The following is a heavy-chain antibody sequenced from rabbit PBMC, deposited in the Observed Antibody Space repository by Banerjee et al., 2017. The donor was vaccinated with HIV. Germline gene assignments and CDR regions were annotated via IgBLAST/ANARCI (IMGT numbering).Heavy chain of an antibody. D-gene: IGHD4-1*01. CDR1: GIDLSSYA. Sequence: QSLEESGGRLVTPGGSLTLTCTVSGIDLSSYAMGWVRQAPGEGLEWIGIMDSYSATYYASWAKGRFTTSKTSTTVDLKITRPTTEDTAIYFCARSTYSSDDDGFDLWGQGTLVTVS. CDR2: MDSYSAT. CDR3: ARSTYSSDDDGFDL. V-gene: IGHV1S44*01. J-gene: IGHJ2*01.